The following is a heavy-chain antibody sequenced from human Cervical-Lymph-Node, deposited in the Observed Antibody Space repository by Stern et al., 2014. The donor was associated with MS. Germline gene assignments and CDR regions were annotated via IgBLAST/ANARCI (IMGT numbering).Heavy chain of an antibody. D-gene: IGHD5-18*01. V-gene: IGHV4-61*02. Sequence: VQLVESGPGLVKPSQTLSLTCTLSGGSVSSGSSYWSWIRQPAGKGLEWIGRIHPSGNAFYTPSLKSRVTISLDTSKTQISLKLNSVTAADTAVYYCASGYRFFESWGQGTLVTVSS. CDR3: ASGYRFFES. CDR1: GGSVSSGSSY. J-gene: IGHJ4*02. CDR2: IHPSGNA.